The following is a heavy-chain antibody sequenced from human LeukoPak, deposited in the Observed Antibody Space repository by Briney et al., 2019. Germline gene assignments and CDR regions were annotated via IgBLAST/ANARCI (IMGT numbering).Heavy chain of an antibody. CDR1: GYTFTSYG. Sequence: VASVKVSCKASGYTFTSYGISWVRQAPGQGLEWMGWISAYNGNTNYAQKLQGRVTMTTDTSTSTAYMELRSLRSDDTAVYYCARTPLSSSWTFPYYFDYWGQGTLVTVSS. CDR3: ARTPLSSSWTFPYYFDY. V-gene: IGHV1-18*01. CDR2: ISAYNGNT. D-gene: IGHD6-13*01. J-gene: IGHJ4*02.